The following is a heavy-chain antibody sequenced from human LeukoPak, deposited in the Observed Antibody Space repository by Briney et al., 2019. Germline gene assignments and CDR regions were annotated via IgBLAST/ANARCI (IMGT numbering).Heavy chain of an antibody. CDR2: INPSGGST. J-gene: IGHJ4*02. D-gene: IGHD3-16*01. V-gene: IGHV1-46*01. CDR3: ARGNSSAYYDYFDH. CDR1: GYTFSNYY. Sequence: ASVKVSCKASGYTFSNYYMHWVRQAPGQGLEWMGLINPSGGSTSDAQRFQGRVTMTRDMSTNTVYMELSSLRSEDTAVYYCARGNSSAYYDYFDHWGQGTLVTVSS.